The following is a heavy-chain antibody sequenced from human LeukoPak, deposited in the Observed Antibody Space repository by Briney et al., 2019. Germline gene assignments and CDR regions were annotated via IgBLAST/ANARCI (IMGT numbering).Heavy chain of an antibody. Sequence: GASVKVSCKASGYTFTSYDINWVRQATGQGLEWMGWMNPNSGNTGYAQKFQGRATMTRNTSISTAYMELSSLRSEDTAVYYCASMTAAAGTRPFDYWGQGTLVTVSS. D-gene: IGHD6-13*01. J-gene: IGHJ4*02. CDR2: MNPNSGNT. CDR1: GYTFTSYD. V-gene: IGHV1-8*01. CDR3: ASMTAAAGTRPFDY.